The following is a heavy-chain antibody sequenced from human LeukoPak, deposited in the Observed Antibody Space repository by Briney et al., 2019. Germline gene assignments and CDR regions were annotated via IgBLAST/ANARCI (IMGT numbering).Heavy chain of an antibody. CDR2: IYYSGST. D-gene: IGHD3-10*01. CDR3: ARVPGTLDY. J-gene: IGHJ4*02. Sequence: SETLSLTCTVSGGSISSSSYYWGWIRQPPGKGLEWIGSIYYSGSTYYNPSLKSRVTISVDTSKNQFSLKLSSVTAADTAVYYCARVPGTLDYWGQGTLVTVSS. V-gene: IGHV4-39*07. CDR1: GGSISSSSYY.